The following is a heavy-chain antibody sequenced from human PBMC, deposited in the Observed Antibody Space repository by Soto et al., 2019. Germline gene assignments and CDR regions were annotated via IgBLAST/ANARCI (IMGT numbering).Heavy chain of an antibody. CDR3: VRGEHLRVSNWFDP. D-gene: IGHD3-3*02. Sequence: QVPLQQSGPGQVKPSETLSLTCSVSGEPLPNSYWSWVRQPPGQGLECIGFTYYSGSPNYNPSLKGRVTISVDTSKNQFALMLSSMPPADSAVYYCVRGEHLRVSNWFDPGGQGTLVTVSS. CDR1: GEPLPNSY. J-gene: IGHJ5*02. CDR2: TYYSGSP. V-gene: IGHV4-59*01.